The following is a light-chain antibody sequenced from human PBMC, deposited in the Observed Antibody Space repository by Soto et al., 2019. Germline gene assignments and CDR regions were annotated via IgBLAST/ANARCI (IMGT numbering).Light chain of an antibody. CDR3: QQLNTFPVT. CDR1: QGISSY. CDR2: SSS. Sequence: DIQLTQSPSFLSASVGDRGTITCRASQGISSYLAWYQQTPGKAPKLLIYSSSTLQSGVPSRFSGSGYGTEFTLTISSLQPEEFATYCCQQLNTFPVTFGQGTRLDI. J-gene: IGKJ5*01. V-gene: IGKV1-9*01.